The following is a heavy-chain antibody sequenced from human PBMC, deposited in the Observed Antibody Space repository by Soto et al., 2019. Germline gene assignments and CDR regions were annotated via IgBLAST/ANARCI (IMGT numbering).Heavy chain of an antibody. CDR1: GGSISSSSYY. D-gene: IGHD6-13*01. CDR3: ARLRAARGWWSAP. V-gene: IGHV4-39*01. Sequence: PSETLSLTCTVSGGSISSSSYYWGWIRQPPGKGLEWIGSIYYSGSTYYNPSLKSRVTISVDTSKNQFSLKLSSVTAADTAVYYWARLRAARGWWSAPGGQETRVTSP. CDR2: IYYSGST. J-gene: IGHJ5*02.